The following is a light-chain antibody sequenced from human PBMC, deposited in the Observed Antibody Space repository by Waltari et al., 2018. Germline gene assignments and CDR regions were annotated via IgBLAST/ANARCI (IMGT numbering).Light chain of an antibody. V-gene: IGLV2-23*03. CDR1: SSYVGTNNL. Sequence: QSALTQPASVSGSPGQSIPISCTGTSSYVGTNNLFSWYQQHPGQAPKVVIYEGSERPSGISNRFSGSKSGITASLTISGLQPEDEADYYCCSYAGSGTFVVFGGGTKLTVL. CDR3: CSYAGSGTFVV. J-gene: IGLJ2*01. CDR2: EGS.